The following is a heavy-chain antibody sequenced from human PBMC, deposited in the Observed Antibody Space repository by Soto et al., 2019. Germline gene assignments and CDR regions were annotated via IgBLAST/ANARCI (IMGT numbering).Heavy chain of an antibody. D-gene: IGHD3-22*01. CDR2: IWYDGSNK. Sequence: QENLVESGGGVVQPGRSLRLSCVASGLTFSTHGMHWVRQSPGKGLDWVGVIWYDGSNKYYADSVKGRFTISRDNTKNTLYLEMDSLRAEDTAVYYCARDRANYDNSGYPWFFDLWGRGTLVTVSS. V-gene: IGHV3-33*01. CDR3: ARDRANYDNSGYPWFFDL. CDR1: GLTFSTHG. J-gene: IGHJ2*01.